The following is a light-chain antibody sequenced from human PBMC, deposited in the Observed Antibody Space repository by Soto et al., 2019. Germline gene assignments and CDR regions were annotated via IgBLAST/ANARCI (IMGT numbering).Light chain of an antibody. Sequence: QSALTQTPSASGSLGQSITISCTGTSSDVGGNKYVSWYQQHPGKAPKLMIYDVTKRPSGVPDRFSGSKSGNTASLTVSGLQAEDEADYYCSSYAGKVSFGGGTKVTVL. CDR3: SSYAGKVS. CDR1: SSDVGGNKY. V-gene: IGLV2-8*01. CDR2: DVT. J-gene: IGLJ2*01.